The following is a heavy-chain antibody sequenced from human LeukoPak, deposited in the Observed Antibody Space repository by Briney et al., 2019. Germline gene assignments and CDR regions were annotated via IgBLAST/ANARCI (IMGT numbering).Heavy chain of an antibody. V-gene: IGHV3-33*01. D-gene: IGHD2-2*01. J-gene: IGHJ6*02. CDR2: IWYDGGNK. Sequence: GGSLRLSCEASGFTFNSYGMHWVRQAPGKGLEWVAVIWYDGGNKYYGDSVKGRFTISRDNSKNTLYLQMNSLRAADTAVYYCAREQYCTTTSCYSDYYYYYGMDVWGQGTTVTVSS. CDR1: GFTFNSYG. CDR3: AREQYCTTTSCYSDYYYYYGMDV.